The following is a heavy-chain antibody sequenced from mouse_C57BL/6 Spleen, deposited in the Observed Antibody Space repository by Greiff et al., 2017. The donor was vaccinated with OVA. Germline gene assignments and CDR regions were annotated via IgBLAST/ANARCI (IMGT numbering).Heavy chain of an antibody. D-gene: IGHD2-3*01. Sequence: EVKLMESGGGLVKPGGSLKLSCAASGFTFSDYGMHWVRQSPEKGLEWVAYISSGSSTIYYADTVKGRFTISRDNAKNTRFVQMTSLRSEDTDMYYCARDDGYDYYAMDYWGQGTSVTVSS. J-gene: IGHJ4*01. CDR2: ISSGSSTI. V-gene: IGHV5-17*01. CDR3: ARDDGYDYYAMDY. CDR1: GFTFSDYG.